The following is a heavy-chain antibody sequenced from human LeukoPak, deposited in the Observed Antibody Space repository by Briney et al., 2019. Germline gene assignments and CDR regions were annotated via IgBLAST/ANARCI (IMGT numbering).Heavy chain of an antibody. D-gene: IGHD3-16*01. CDR3: AKVGLYYFDY. Sequence: GGSLRLSCAASGFTFSSYAMSWVRQAPGKGLEWVSAISGSGGSTYYADSVKGRFTISRDNSKNTLYPQMNSLRAEDTGVYYCAKVGLYYFDYWGQGTLVTVSS. J-gene: IGHJ4*02. CDR1: GFTFSSYA. V-gene: IGHV3-23*01. CDR2: ISGSGGST.